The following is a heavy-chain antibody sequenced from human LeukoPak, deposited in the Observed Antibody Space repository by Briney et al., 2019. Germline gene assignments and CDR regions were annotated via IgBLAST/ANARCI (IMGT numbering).Heavy chain of an antibody. CDR2: IWYDGSNE. J-gene: IGHJ3*02. V-gene: IGHV3-33*01. CDR3: AREQWAADDALDI. D-gene: IGHD6-13*01. CDR1: GFTFSGYG. Sequence: PGGSLRLSCAASGFTFSGYGMHWVRQAPGKGLEWGAVIWYDGSNEYYADSVKGRFTISRDNAKNTLYLQMNSLRVEDTAVYYCAREQWAADDALDIWGQGTLVTVSS.